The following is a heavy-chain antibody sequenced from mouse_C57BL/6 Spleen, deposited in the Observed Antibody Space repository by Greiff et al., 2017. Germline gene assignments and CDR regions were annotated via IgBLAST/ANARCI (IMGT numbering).Heavy chain of an antibody. V-gene: IGHV1-63*01. CDR1: GYTFTNYW. Sequence: QVQLQQSGAELVRPGTSVKMSCKASGYTFTNYWIGWAKQRPGHGLEWIGDIYPGGGYTNYNEKFKGKATLTADKSSSTAYMQFSSLTSEDSAIYYCAGSDYDYDSWFAYWGQGTLVTVSA. J-gene: IGHJ3*01. D-gene: IGHD2-4*01. CDR3: AGSDYDYDSWFAY. CDR2: IYPGGGYT.